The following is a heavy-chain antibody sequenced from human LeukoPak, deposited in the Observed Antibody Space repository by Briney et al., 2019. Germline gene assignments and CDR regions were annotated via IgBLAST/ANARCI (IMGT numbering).Heavy chain of an antibody. CDR1: GFSLSTSGMC. V-gene: IGHV4-61*08. CDR3: ARSGGDVSSGYQNYFDY. CDR2: IYYSGST. D-gene: IGHD3-22*01. Sequence: VSGPTLVNPTQTLTLTCTFSGFSLSTSGMCVSWIRQPPGKGLEWIWYIYYSGSTNYNPSLKSRVTISVDTSKNQFSLKLSSVTAADTAVYYCARSGGDVSSGYQNYFDYWGQGTLVTVSS. J-gene: IGHJ4*02.